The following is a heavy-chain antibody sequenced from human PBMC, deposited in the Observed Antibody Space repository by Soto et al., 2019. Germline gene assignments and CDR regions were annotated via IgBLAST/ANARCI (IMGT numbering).Heavy chain of an antibody. CDR1: GFTFSSYA. CDR2: ISYDGSNK. D-gene: IGHD3-16*01. CDR3: ARGFATFGEQAYYYGMDV. Sequence: QVQLVDSGGGVVQPGRSLRLSCAASGFTFSSYAMHWVRQAPGKGLEWVAVISYDGSNKYYADSVKGRFTISRDNSKNTLYLQMNSLRAEDTAVYYCARGFATFGEQAYYYGMDVWGQGTTVTVSS. J-gene: IGHJ6*02. V-gene: IGHV3-30-3*01.